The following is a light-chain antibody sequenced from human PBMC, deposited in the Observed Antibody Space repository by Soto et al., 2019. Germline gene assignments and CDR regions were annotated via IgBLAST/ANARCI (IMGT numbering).Light chain of an antibody. Sequence: QSALTQPPSASGSPGQSVTTSCTGTSSDVGGYNYVSWYQQYPGRAPKLMIYEVTKRPSGVPDRFSCSKSGNTASLTVSGLQAEDEADYYCSSYAASNNFYFVFGGGTKVTVL. V-gene: IGLV2-8*01. CDR3: SSYAASNNFYFV. CDR1: SSDVGGYNY. J-gene: IGLJ3*02. CDR2: EVT.